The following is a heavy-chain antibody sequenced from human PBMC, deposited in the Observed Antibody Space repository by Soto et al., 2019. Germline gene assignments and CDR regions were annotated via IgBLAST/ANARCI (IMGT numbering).Heavy chain of an antibody. J-gene: IGHJ4*02. CDR3: ARDLQDRRKKGFLDY. CDR1: GFTFSSYG. Sequence: GGSLRLSCAASGFTFSSYGMHWVRQAPGKGLEWVAVIWYDGSNKYYADSVKGRFTISRDNSKNTLYLQMNSLRAEDTAVYYWARDLQDRRKKGFLDYWGQGTLVTVSS. CDR2: IWYDGSNK. V-gene: IGHV3-33*01. D-gene: IGHD2-15*01.